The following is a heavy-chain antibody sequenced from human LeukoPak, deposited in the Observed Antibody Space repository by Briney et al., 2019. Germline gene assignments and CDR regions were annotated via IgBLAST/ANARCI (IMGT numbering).Heavy chain of an antibody. J-gene: IGHJ4*02. CDR2: IYYSGST. CDR1: GGSISSYY. CDR3: ARVGGYDSSGYPDY. Sequence: SETLSLTCTVSGGSISSYYWSWIRQPPGKGLEWIGYIYYSGSTNYNSSLKSRVTISVDTSKNQFSLKLSSVTAADTAVYYCARVGGYDSSGYPDYWGQGTLVTVSS. D-gene: IGHD3-22*01. V-gene: IGHV4-59*01.